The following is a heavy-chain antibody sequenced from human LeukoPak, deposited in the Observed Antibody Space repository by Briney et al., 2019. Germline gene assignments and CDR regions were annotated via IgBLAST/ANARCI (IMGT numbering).Heavy chain of an antibody. Sequence: ASVKVSCKVSGYTLTELSMHWVRQAPGKGLEWMGGFDPEDGETIYAQKFQGRVTMTTDTSTSTAYMELRSLRSDDTAVYYCARIDTYYYDSSGYHTQYYFDYWGQGTLVTVSS. CDR1: GYTLTELS. CDR3: ARIDTYYYDSSGYHTQYYFDY. J-gene: IGHJ4*02. D-gene: IGHD3-22*01. V-gene: IGHV1-24*01. CDR2: FDPEDGET.